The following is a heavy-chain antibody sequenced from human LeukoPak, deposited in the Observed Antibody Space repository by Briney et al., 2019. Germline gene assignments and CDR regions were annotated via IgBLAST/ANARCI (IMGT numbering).Heavy chain of an antibody. J-gene: IGHJ3*02. CDR3: ASLGRYDAFDI. Sequence: WVRQAPGKGLEWIGEIYHSGSTSYNPSLKSRVTISVDKSKNQFSLKLSSVTAADTAVYYCASLGRYDAFDIWGQGTMVTVSS. CDR2: IYHSGST. D-gene: IGHD4-17*01. V-gene: IGHV4-4*02.